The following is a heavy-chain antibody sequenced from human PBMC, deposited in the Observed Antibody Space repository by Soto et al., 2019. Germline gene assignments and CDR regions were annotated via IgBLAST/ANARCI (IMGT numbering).Heavy chain of an antibody. CDR3: AKDKSDGYTAFDI. D-gene: IGHD5-12*01. CDR2: ISWNSGSI. CDR1: GFTFDDYA. J-gene: IGHJ3*02. Sequence: SLKISCAASGFTFDDYAMHWVRQAPGKGLEWVSGISWNSGSIGYADSVKGRFTISRDNAKNSLYLQMNSLRAEDTALYYCAKDKSDGYTAFDIWGQGTMVTVS. V-gene: IGHV3-9*01.